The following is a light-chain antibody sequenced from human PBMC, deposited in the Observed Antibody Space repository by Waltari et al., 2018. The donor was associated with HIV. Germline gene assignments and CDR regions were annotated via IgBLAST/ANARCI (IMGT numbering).Light chain of an antibody. CDR3: CSYAGSNTYL. J-gene: IGLJ1*01. CDR1: SSDVGSYNY. V-gene: IGLV2-23*02. Sequence: QSALTQPASVSGFPGQSITISCTGSSSDVGSYNYVSWYQQHPGKAPKLLLYDVSKRPSVVSNRFSGSKSGNTASLTISGLQAEDEADYYCCSYAGSNTYLFGTGTEVTVL. CDR2: DVS.